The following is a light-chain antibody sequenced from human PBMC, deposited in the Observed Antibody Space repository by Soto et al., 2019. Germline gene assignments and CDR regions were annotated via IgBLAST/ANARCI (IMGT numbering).Light chain of an antibody. CDR3: QSYDSSLSGSVV. Sequence: QSVLTQPPSVSGAPGQGVTMSCTGSSSNIGAGYDVHWYQQLPGTAPKILIYGNSNRPSGVPDRFSGSKSGTSASLAITGLQAEDEADYYCQSYDSSLSGSVVFGGGTKVTVL. CDR1: SSNIGAGYD. CDR2: GNS. V-gene: IGLV1-40*01. J-gene: IGLJ2*01.